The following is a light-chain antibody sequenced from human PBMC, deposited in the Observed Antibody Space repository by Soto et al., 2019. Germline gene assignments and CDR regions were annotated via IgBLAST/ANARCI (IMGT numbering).Light chain of an antibody. CDR3: QQYNRYSTWT. Sequence: DIQMTQSPSTLSASVGDRVTITCRASQRISSWLAWYQQKPGKAPKLLIYDASSLESGVPSRFSGSGSGTEFTLTISSLQPDDFATYYCQQYNRYSTWTFGQGTNVEIK. V-gene: IGKV1-5*01. CDR2: DAS. CDR1: QRISSW. J-gene: IGKJ1*01.